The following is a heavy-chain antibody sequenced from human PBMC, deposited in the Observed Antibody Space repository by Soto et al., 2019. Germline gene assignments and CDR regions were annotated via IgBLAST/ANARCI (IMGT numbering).Heavy chain of an antibody. J-gene: IGHJ4*02. CDR3: ARLVGTSFDL. CDR2: ARNKANSYTT. D-gene: IGHD1-26*01. Sequence: EVLLVESGGGLVQPGGSLRLSCAASGFTFSDHHMDWVRQAPGKGLEWVGRARNKANSYTTAYAASVKGRFTISRDDSKNSLSLQMNSLKTEDTAVYFCARLVGTSFDLWGQGTLVTVSS. V-gene: IGHV3-72*01. CDR1: GFTFSDHH.